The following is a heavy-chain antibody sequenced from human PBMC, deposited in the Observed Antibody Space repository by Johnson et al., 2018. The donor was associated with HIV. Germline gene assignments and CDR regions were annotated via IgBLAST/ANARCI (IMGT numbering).Heavy chain of an antibody. CDR3: ARERLRAGAFDI. D-gene: IGHD6-13*01. V-gene: IGHV3-66*01. CDR1: GFTVSSNY. J-gene: IGHJ3*02. Sequence: VQLVESGGGLVQPGGSLRLSCAASGFTVSSNYMSWVRQAPGKGLEWVSVIYSGGSTYYTDSVKGRFTISRDNSKNTVYLQMNSLRAEDTAVYYCARERLRAGAFDIWGQGTMVTVSS. CDR2: IYSGGST.